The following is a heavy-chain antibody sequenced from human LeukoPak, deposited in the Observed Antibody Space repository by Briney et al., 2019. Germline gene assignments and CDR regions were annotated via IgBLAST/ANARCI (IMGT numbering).Heavy chain of an antibody. J-gene: IGHJ4*02. Sequence: GASVKVSCKASGYIFTGHYMHWARQAPGQGLEWMGWINPNSGDRNSAQKFQGRVTMTRDTSISTLYMELSSLGPDDTAVYYCAREGWDQRDTAAFDQWGQGTLVTVSS. CDR2: INPNSGDR. CDR1: GYIFTGHY. V-gene: IGHV1-2*02. CDR3: AREGWDQRDTAAFDQ. D-gene: IGHD6-19*01.